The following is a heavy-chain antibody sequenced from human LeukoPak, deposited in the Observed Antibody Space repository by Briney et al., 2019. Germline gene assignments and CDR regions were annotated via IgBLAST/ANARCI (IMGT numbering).Heavy chain of an antibody. V-gene: IGHV1-2*02. Sequence: ASVKVSCKASGYTFTGYYMHWVRQAPGQGIEWMGWINPNSGGTNYAQKFQGRVTMTRDTSISTAYMELSRLRSDDTAVYYCARDRSVLRFSPLFDPWGQGTLVTVSS. CDR3: ARDRSVLRFSPLFDP. CDR1: GYTFTGYY. J-gene: IGHJ5*02. CDR2: INPNSGGT. D-gene: IGHD3-3*01.